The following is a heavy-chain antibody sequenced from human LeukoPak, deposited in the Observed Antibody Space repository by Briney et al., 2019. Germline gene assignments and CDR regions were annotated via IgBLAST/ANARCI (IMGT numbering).Heavy chain of an antibody. V-gene: IGHV4-38-2*02. CDR1: GYSISSGYY. D-gene: IGHD5-24*01. CDR2: IYHSGST. Sequence: SETLSLTCTVSGYSISSGYYWGWIRQPPGKGLEWIGSIYHSGSTYYNPSLKSRVTISVDTSKNQFSLKLSSVTAADTAVYFCARHGQKADVDYWGQGTLVTVSS. J-gene: IGHJ4*02. CDR3: ARHGQKADVDY.